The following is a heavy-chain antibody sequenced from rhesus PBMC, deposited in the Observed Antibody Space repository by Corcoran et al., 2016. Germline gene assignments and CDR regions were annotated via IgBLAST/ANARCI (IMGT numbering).Heavy chain of an antibody. V-gene: IGHV4-93*02. CDR1: GGSISSSNW. J-gene: IGHJ4*01. D-gene: IGHD6-25*01. CDR3: ARPLAAAIDY. Sequence: QVQLQESGPAVVKPSETLSLTCAVSGGSISSSNWWSWIRQSPGKGLKWIGGIYGSGESTEYTPSLHSRVTISIDPSRNQFSRNLTSVTAADTAVYYCARPLAAAIDYWGQGVLVTVSS. CDR2: IYGSGEST.